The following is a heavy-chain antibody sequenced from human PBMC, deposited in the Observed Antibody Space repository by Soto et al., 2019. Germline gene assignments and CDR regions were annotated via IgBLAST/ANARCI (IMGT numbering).Heavy chain of an antibody. V-gene: IGHV4-31*03. CDR1: GGSISSGGYY. CDR3: ARLYYYGSGSARFNFDY. CDR2: IYYSGST. J-gene: IGHJ4*02. D-gene: IGHD3-10*01. Sequence: QVQLQESGPGLVKPSQTLSLTCTVSGGSISSGGYYWSWIRQHPGKGLEWIGYIYYSGSTYYNPSLKSRVTISVDTSKNQFSLKLSSVTAADTAVYYCARLYYYGSGSARFNFDYWGQGTLVTVSS.